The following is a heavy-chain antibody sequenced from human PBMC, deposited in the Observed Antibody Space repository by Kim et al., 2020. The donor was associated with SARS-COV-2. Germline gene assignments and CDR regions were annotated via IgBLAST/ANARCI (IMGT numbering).Heavy chain of an antibody. Sequence: SETLSLTCTVSGGSISSSSYYWGWIRQPPGKGLEWIGSIYYSGSTYYNPSLKSRVTISVDTSKNQFSLKLSSVTAADTAVYYCARPVRVTMIVGEEYNWFDPWGQGTLVTVSS. CDR3: ARPVRVTMIVGEEYNWFDP. CDR1: GGSISSSSYY. D-gene: IGHD3-22*01. V-gene: IGHV4-39*01. J-gene: IGHJ5*02. CDR2: IYYSGST.